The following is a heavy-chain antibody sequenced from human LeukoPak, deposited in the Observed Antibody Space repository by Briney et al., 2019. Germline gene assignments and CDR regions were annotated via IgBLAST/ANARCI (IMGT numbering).Heavy chain of an antibody. Sequence: GGSLRLSCAASGFTFDDYAMHWVRQAPGKGLEWDSGISWNSDSIDYADSVKGRFTISRDNAKNSLYLQMNSLRAEDTALYYCAKVEMAVISNPTAFDIWGQGTMVTVSS. CDR1: GFTFDDYA. J-gene: IGHJ3*02. D-gene: IGHD5-24*01. CDR2: ISWNSDSI. CDR3: AKVEMAVISNPTAFDI. V-gene: IGHV3-9*01.